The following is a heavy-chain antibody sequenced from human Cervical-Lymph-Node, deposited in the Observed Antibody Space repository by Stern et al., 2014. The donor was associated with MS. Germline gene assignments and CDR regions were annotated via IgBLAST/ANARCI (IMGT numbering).Heavy chain of an antibody. J-gene: IGHJ1*01. Sequence: QVQLVQSGAEVKKPGASVKVSCKASGDTFASYPIHWLRQAPGQGPVWIGIVNPTAGRTTSAQTFKGRVTMTRDTSTRTVYMELSSLRAEDTAMYFCANPLPYANWGQGTRVTVSS. D-gene: IGHD4-17*01. CDR3: ANPLPYAN. CDR2: VNPTAGRT. CDR1: GDTFASYP. V-gene: IGHV1-46*03.